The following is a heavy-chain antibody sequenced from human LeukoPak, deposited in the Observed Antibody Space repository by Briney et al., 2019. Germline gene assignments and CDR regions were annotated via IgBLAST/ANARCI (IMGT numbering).Heavy chain of an antibody. CDR3: ARDPDGVAVAGTLDDY. D-gene: IGHD6-19*01. Sequence: ASVNVSCKASGYTFPSYGISWVRQAPGQGLEWMGWISAYNGNTNYAQKLQGRVTMTTDTSTSTAYMELRSLRSDDTAVYYCARDPDGVAVAGTLDDYWGQGTLVTVSS. CDR1: GYTFPSYG. J-gene: IGHJ4*02. CDR2: ISAYNGNT. V-gene: IGHV1-18*01.